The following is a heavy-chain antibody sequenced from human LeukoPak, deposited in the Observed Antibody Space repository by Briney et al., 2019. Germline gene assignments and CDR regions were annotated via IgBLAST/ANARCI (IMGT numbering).Heavy chain of an antibody. V-gene: IGHV1-69*13. CDR3: AREVGGTGTTPEDPDYYYYMDV. J-gene: IGHJ6*03. CDR2: SIPLLGTA. Sequence: SVTVSYMRSVGTFNNHAIRLVRQAPGQGRECIGGSIPLLGTANYAQKCQGRVTITADESTSTAYMELSSLRSEDTAVYYCAREVGGTGTTPEDPDYYYYMDVWGKGTTVTVS. D-gene: IGHD1-7*01. CDR1: VGTFNNHA.